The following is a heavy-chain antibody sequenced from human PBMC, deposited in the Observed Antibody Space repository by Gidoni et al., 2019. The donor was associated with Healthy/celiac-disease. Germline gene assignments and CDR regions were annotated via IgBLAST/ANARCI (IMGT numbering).Heavy chain of an antibody. CDR3: ARTDIVVVVAATPGCFHH. CDR2: ISAYNGNT. J-gene: IGHJ1*01. V-gene: IGHV1-18*01. D-gene: IGHD2-15*01. Sequence: QVQLVQSGAEVRKPGASVKVACTASGYTFPSYGISWVRQAPGQGLEWMGWISAYNGNTNYAQTFQGRVTMTTDTSTSTAYMELRRLRSDDTAVYYCARTDIVVVVAATPGCFHHWGQGTLVTVSS. CDR1: GYTFPSYG.